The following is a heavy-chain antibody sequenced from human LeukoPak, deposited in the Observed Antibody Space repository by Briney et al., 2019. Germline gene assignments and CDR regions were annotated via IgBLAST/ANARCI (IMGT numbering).Heavy chain of an antibody. J-gene: IGHJ4*02. Sequence: AGGSLRLSCPASGFSFDDYAMDWVRQAPGKCRECVSVITWNSGTLGYADSVKGRFTISRDNAKNSLYLQMNSLRTEDKALYYCAKAMSGAVDHWGQGTLVTVSS. D-gene: IGHD4/OR15-4a*01. CDR3: AKAMSGAVDH. CDR1: GFSFDDYA. V-gene: IGHV3-9*01. CDR2: ITWNSGTL.